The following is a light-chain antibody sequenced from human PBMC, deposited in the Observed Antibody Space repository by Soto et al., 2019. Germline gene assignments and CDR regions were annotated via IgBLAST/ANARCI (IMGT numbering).Light chain of an antibody. J-gene: IGKJ5*01. CDR1: QSFSSW. CDR3: QQYENLPT. CDR2: DAS. V-gene: IGKV1-33*01. Sequence: DIQMTQSPSTLSASVGDRVTITFRASQSFSSWLAWYQQKPGRAPKLLIYDASNLEAGVPSRFRGSGSGTDFTFTISRLQPEDIATYYCQQYENLPTFGQGTRLEIK.